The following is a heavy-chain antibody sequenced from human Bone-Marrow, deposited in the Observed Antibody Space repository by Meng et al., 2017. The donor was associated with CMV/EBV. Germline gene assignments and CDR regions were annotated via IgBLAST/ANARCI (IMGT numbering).Heavy chain of an antibody. CDR3: ARDRLRNFDY. D-gene: IGHD1-14*01. J-gene: IGHJ4*02. CDR2: IKQDGSEK. V-gene: IGHV3-7*01. CDR1: GFTFSSYW. Sequence: GESLKISCAASGFTFSSYWMSWVRQAPGKGLEWVANIKQDGSEKYYVDSVKGRFTISRDNAKNSLYLQMNSLRAEDTAVYYCARDRLRNFDYWGQGILVTVSS.